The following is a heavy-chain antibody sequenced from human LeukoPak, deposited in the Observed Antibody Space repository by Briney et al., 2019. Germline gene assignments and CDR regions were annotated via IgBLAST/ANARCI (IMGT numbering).Heavy chain of an antibody. CDR2: INSDGSRI. Sequence: GGSLRLSCAASGFTFSTYWMHWVRQAPGKGLVWVSHINSDGSRISYADSVKGRFTISRDNAKNTLYLQMNSLRIEDTAVYYCARDGGQWFGTDYWGQGTLVTVSS. J-gene: IGHJ4*02. V-gene: IGHV3-74*01. CDR1: GFTFSTYW. CDR3: ARDGGQWFGTDY. D-gene: IGHD3-10*01.